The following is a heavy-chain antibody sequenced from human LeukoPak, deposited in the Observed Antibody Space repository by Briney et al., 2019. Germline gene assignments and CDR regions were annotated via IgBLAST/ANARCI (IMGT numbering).Heavy chain of an antibody. Sequence: GGSLRLSCAASGFTFSSYGMHWVRQAPGKGLEWVAFIRYDGSNKHYADSVKGRFTISRDNSKNTLYLQMNSLRAEDTAVYYCAKDYYDSSGYNYFDYWGQGTLVTVSS. V-gene: IGHV3-30*02. D-gene: IGHD3-22*01. CDR3: AKDYYDSSGYNYFDY. J-gene: IGHJ4*02. CDR2: IRYDGSNK. CDR1: GFTFSSYG.